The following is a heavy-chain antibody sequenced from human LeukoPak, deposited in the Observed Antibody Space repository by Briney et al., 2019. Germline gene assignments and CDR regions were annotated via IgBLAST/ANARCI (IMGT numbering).Heavy chain of an antibody. J-gene: IGHJ6*03. Sequence: SETLSLTCTVSGGSISSYYWSWIRQPPGKGLEWIGYIYYSGSTNYNPSLKSRVTISVDTSKNQFSLKLSSVTAAATAVYYCARGLVVVAATPYYYYYMDVWGKGTTVTVSS. D-gene: IGHD2-15*01. CDR2: IYYSGST. CDR1: GGSISSYY. V-gene: IGHV4-59*01. CDR3: ARGLVVVAATPYYYYYMDV.